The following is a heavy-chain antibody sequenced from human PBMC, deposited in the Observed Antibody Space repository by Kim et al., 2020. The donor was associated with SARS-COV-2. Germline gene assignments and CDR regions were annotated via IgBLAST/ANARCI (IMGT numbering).Heavy chain of an antibody. CDR2: IWYDGSNK. J-gene: IGHJ5*02. CDR1: GFTFSGFG. CDR3: AKSSGSGSYDWFDG. Sequence: GGSLRLSCAASGFTFSGFGMDWVRQTPGKGLEWVAVIWYDGSNKSYADSVKGRFTISRDNSKNTLYLQMNSLRVEDTAVYYCAKSSGSGSYDWFDGWGQGTLVTVSS. V-gene: IGHV3-33*03. D-gene: IGHD3-10*01.